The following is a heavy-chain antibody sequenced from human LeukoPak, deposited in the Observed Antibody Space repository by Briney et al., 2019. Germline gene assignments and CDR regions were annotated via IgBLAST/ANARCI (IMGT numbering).Heavy chain of an antibody. Sequence: GGSLRLSCAVSGFSFSHVPMHWVRQAPGKGLEYVSAISSDGGSTYYADSVKGRFTNSRDNSKDTLYLQMGSLTAEDTAVYYCARGFSGTRSWGQGTLVTVSS. CDR1: GFSFSHVP. J-gene: IGHJ5*02. D-gene: IGHD6-25*01. V-gene: IGHV3-64*02. CDR2: ISSDGGST. CDR3: ARGFSGTRS.